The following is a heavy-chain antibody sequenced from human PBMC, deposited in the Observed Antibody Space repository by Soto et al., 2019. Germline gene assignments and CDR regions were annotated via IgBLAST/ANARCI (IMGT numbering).Heavy chain of an antibody. CDR3: AKEGDRIVVAGTPPPYYYGMDV. J-gene: IGHJ6*02. D-gene: IGHD6-19*01. CDR1: GFTFSSYA. Sequence: EVQLLESGGGLVQPGGSLRLSCAASGFTFSSYAMSWVRQAPGKGLEWVSAISGSGGSTYYADSVKGRFTISRDNSKNTLYLQMNSLRAEDTAVYYCAKEGDRIVVAGTPPPYYYGMDVWGQGTTVTVSS. CDR2: ISGSGGST. V-gene: IGHV3-23*01.